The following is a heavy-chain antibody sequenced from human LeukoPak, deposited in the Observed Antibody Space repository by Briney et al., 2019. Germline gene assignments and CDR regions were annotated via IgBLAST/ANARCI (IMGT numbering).Heavy chain of an antibody. D-gene: IGHD3-10*01. CDR3: AKGAPMVRGVLGWFDY. V-gene: IGHV3-30*02. CDR2: IRYDGSNK. J-gene: IGHJ4*02. Sequence: PGGSLRLSCAASGFTFSSYGMHWVRQAPGKGLEWVAFIRYDGSNKYYADSVKGRFTISRDNSKNTLYLQMNSLRAEDTAVYYCAKGAPMVRGVLGWFDYWGQGTLVTVSS. CDR1: GFTFSSYG.